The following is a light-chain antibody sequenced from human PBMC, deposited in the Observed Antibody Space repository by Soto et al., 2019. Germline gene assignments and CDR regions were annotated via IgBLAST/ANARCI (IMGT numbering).Light chain of an antibody. CDR1: QSVSNNY. J-gene: IGKJ5*01. CDR3: QQRHMWTIT. V-gene: IGKV3D-20*02. CDR2: GAS. Sequence: EIVLTQSPGTLSLSPGERATLSCRASQSVSNNYLAWYQQKPGQAPRLLIYGASNRATGIPDRFSGSGSGTDVTLTISSLEPEDSAVYYCQQRHMWTITFGQGTRLEIK.